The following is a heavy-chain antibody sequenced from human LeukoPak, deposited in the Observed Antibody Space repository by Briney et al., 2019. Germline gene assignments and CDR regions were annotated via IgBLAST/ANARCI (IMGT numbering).Heavy chain of an antibody. Sequence: GGSLRLSCAASGFTFDDYAMHWVRQAPGKGLEWVSGISWNSGSIGYADSVKGRFTIYRDNAKNSLYLQMNSLRAEDTALYYCAKDMYSSSWTSFAYWGQGTLVTVSS. CDR3: AKDMYSSSWTSFAY. V-gene: IGHV3-9*01. CDR2: ISWNSGSI. J-gene: IGHJ4*01. D-gene: IGHD6-13*01. CDR1: GFTFDDYA.